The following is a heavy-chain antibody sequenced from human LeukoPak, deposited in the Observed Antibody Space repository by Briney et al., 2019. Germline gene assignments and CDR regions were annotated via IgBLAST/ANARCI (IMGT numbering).Heavy chain of an antibody. CDR3: ARGFGSGWYEVDY. V-gene: IGHV4-59*01. Sequence: SETLSLTCTVSGGSISSYYWSWIRQPPGKGLEWIGYIYYSGSTNYNPSLKSRVTISVDTSKNQFSLKLSSVTAADTVVYYCARGFGSGWYEVDYWGQGTLVTVSS. CDR2: IYYSGST. J-gene: IGHJ4*02. CDR1: GGSISSYY. D-gene: IGHD6-19*01.